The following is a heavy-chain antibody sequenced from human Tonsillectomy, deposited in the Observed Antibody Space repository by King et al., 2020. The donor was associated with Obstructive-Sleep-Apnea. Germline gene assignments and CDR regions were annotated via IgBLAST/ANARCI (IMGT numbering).Heavy chain of an antibody. V-gene: IGHV3-66*01. CDR3: ARDLVMAV. CDR1: GFTVSSKY. CDR2: IYAVGST. D-gene: IGHD2-8*02. J-gene: IGHJ6*02. Sequence: VQLVESGGGLVQPGGSLRLSCAASGFTVSSKYMSWVRQAPGKGLEWVSVIYAVGSTYYADSVKGRFTISRDNSKNTVYLQMKSLRAEDTAVYFCARDLVMAVWGQGTTVTVSS.